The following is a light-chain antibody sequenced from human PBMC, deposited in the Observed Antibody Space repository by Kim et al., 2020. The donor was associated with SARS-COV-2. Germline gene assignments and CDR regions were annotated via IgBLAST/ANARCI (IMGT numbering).Light chain of an antibody. CDR2: DVS. J-gene: IGLJ2*01. V-gene: IGLV2-11*01. CDR1: SSDIGGYNY. CDR3: CSYAGSYTMI. Sequence: GQSVTISCTGTSSDIGGYNYVSWYRQDPGKAPKIMIYDVSKRPSGVPDRFSGSKFGNAASLTISGLQAENESDYYCCSYAGSYTMIFGGGTQLTVL.